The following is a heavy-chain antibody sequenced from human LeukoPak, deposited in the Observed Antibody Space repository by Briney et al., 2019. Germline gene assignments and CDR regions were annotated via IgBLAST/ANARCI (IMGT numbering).Heavy chain of an antibody. CDR3: H. V-gene: IGHV4-4*09. CDR1: GVSMSAFQ. Sequence: PSETLSLTCTVSGVSMSAFQWSWVRQSPEKGLEWIGCVNTKGETNYNPSLKSRVITSVHTSKSQFSLRLTSVTAADTAVYYDHWGQGALVTVSS. CDR2: VNTKGET. J-gene: IGHJ4*02.